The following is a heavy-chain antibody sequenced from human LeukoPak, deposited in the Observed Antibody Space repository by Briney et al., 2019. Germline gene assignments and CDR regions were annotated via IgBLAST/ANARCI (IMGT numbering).Heavy chain of an antibody. CDR3: AAAYFGVDQYYYGMDV. J-gene: IGHJ6*02. Sequence: GGSLRLSCVASGFTFRSYAMNWVRQAPGKGLEWVSAISRNGVSTYSADSVKGRFTISRDTSKNTLYLQMNSLRAEDTAVYYCAAAYFGVDQYYYGMDVWGQGTTVTVSS. V-gene: IGHV3-23*01. CDR2: ISRNGVST. CDR1: GFTFRSYA. D-gene: IGHD3-3*01.